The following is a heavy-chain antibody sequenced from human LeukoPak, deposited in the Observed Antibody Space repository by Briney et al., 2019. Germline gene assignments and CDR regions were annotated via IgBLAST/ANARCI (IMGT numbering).Heavy chain of an antibody. CDR2: ISGSGDNT. J-gene: IGHJ4*02. CDR1: GFSFSSYA. V-gene: IGHV3-23*01. D-gene: IGHD5-12*01. CDR3: AKRSGYTAGWFFDF. Sequence: GGSLRLSCAASGFSFSSYAMSWVRQAPGKGLEWVSSISGSGDNTYYAESVKGRFTISRDNSKNTLFLQMNSLRAEDTAVFYCAKRSGYTAGWFFDFWGQGTLVTVSS.